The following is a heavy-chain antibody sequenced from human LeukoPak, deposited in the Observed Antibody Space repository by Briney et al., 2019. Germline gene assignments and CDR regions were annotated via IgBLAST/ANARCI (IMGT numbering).Heavy chain of an antibody. D-gene: IGHD3-16*01. CDR3: ARGGGLDV. J-gene: IGHJ6*02. CDR1: GFIFGDYA. V-gene: IGHV3-9*01. Sequence: PGGSLRLSCAASGFIFGDYAMHWVRQAPGKGLEWVSGISWNSGSIGYADSVKGRFTISRDNAKNSLYLQMNSLRTEDTAMYFCARGGGLDVWGQGATVTVSS. CDR2: ISWNSGSI.